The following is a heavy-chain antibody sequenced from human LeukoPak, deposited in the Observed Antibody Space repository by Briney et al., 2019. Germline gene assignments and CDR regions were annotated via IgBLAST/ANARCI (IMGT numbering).Heavy chain of an antibody. CDR3: ARHGTQQLATYNWFDP. V-gene: IGHV5-51*01. CDR2: IYPGDSDT. J-gene: IGHJ5*02. D-gene: IGHD6-13*01. CDR1: GYSFTSYW. Sequence: GGALKISCKGSGYSFTSYWIGWVRQIPGKGLEWMGIIYPGDSDTRYSPSFQGQVTISADKSISTAYLQWSSLKASDTAMYYCARHGTQQLATYNWFDPWGQGTLVTVSS.